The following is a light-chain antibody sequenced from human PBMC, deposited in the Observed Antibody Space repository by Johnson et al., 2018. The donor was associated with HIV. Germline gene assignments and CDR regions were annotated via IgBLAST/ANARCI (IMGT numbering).Light chain of an antibody. J-gene: IGLJ1*01. V-gene: IGLV1-51*02. CDR1: SSNIANNY. Sequence: QSVLTQPPSVSAAPGQKVTISCSGSSSNIANNYVSWYQQLPGTAPKLLIYENNKRPSGIPDRFSGSKSGTSATLGITGLQTGDEADYYCGTWDSSLSAYAFGTGTKVTVL. CDR2: ENN. CDR3: GTWDSSLSAYA.